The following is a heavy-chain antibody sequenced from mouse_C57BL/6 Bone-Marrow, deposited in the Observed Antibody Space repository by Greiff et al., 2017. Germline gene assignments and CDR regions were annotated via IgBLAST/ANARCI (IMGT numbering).Heavy chain of an antibody. D-gene: IGHD2-2*01. CDR3: ARRGMVKGYFDY. V-gene: IGHV5-6*01. CDR1: GFTFSSYG. Sequence: DVQLVESGGDLVKPGGSLKLSCAASGFTFSSYGMSWVRQTPDKRLEWVATISSGGSYTYYPDSVKGRFPISRDNAKNNLYLQMSSLKSDDTAMYYCARRGMVKGYFDYWGQGTTLTVSS. CDR2: ISSGGSYT. J-gene: IGHJ2*01.